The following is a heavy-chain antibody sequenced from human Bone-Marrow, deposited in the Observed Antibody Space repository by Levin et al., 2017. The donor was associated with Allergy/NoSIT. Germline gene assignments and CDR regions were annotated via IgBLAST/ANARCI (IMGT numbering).Heavy chain of an antibody. J-gene: IGHJ4*02. CDR1: GFTFTNYG. V-gene: IGHV3-33*01. CDR2: IWFDGSNK. CDR3: ARDEAFCGGGDCYARYYFDT. D-gene: IGHD2-21*02. Sequence: GGSLRLSCAASGFTFTNYGMHWVRQAPGKELELVAVIWFDGSNKYYADSVKGRFTISRDTSKNTLYLQMNSLRVDDTALYFCARDEAFCGGGDCYARYYFDTWGQGTLVTVSS.